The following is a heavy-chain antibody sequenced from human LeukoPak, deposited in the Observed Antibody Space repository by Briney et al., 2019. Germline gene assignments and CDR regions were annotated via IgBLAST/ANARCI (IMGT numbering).Heavy chain of an antibody. CDR1: GFIFSSYG. J-gene: IGHJ4*02. CDR2: IRSDGSDK. D-gene: IGHD3-22*01. Sequence: GGSLRLSCAASGFIFSSYGMHWVRQPPGKGLEWVAFIRSDGSDKHYTASVKGRFTISRDNSKNTLYLQMNSLRPEDTAMYYCAKHDSSSDFWGQGILVTVSS. CDR3: AKHDSSSDF. V-gene: IGHV3-30*02.